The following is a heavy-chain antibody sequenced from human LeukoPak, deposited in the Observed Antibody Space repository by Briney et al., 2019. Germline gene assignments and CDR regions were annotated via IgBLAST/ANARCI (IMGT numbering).Heavy chain of an antibody. V-gene: IGHV4-39*07. J-gene: IGHJ4*02. D-gene: IGHD3-10*01. CDR1: GGSISSYY. Sequence: SEALSLTCTVSGGSISSYYWSWVRQAPGKGLEWIGSIYHSGSTYYNPSLKSRVTISVDTSKNQFSLKLSSVTAADTAVYYCARGPSSDPIDYWGQGTLVTVSS. CDR2: IYHSGST. CDR3: ARGPSSDPIDY.